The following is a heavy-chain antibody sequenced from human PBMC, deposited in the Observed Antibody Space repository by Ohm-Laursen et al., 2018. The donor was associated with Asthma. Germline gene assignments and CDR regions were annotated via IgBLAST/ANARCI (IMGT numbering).Heavy chain of an antibody. V-gene: IGHV3-30-3*01. J-gene: IGHJ6*02. CDR2: ISYDGSNK. CDR3: ARDTIQLWLRAYYYYGMDV. CDR1: GFTFSSYA. D-gene: IGHD5-18*01. Sequence: SLRLSCAASGFTFSSYAMHWVRQAPGKGLEWVAVISYDGSNKYYADSVKGRFTISRDNSKNTLYLQMNSLRAEDTAVYYCARDTIQLWLRAYYYYGMDVWGQGTTVTVSS.